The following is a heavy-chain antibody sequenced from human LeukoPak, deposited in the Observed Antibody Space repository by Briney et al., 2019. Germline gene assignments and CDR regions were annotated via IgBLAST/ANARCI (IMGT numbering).Heavy chain of an antibody. Sequence: ASVKVSCKASGYTFTSYDINWVRQATGQGLEWMGWMNPNSGNTGYAQKFQGRVTVTRNTSISTAYMELSSLRSEDTAVYYCARGRWAAAGTGLDWFDPWGQGTLVTVSS. CDR1: GYTFTSYD. CDR3: ARGRWAAAGTGLDWFDP. J-gene: IGHJ5*02. CDR2: MNPNSGNT. D-gene: IGHD6-13*01. V-gene: IGHV1-8*01.